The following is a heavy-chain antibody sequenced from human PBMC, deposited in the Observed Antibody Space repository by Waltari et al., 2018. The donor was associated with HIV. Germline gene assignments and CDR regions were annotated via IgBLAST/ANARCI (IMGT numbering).Heavy chain of an antibody. CDR1: GFTFDDYA. J-gene: IGHJ4*02. Sequence: EVQLVESGGGLVQPGRSLRLSCAASGFTFDDYAMHWVRQAPGKGREWVSGSSWNSGSTGYADSVKGRFTISRDNAKNSLYLQMNSLRAEDTALYYCAKDTHSSGWYGELVYWGQGTLVTVSS. CDR2: SSWNSGST. V-gene: IGHV3-9*01. CDR3: AKDTHSSGWYGELVY. D-gene: IGHD6-19*01.